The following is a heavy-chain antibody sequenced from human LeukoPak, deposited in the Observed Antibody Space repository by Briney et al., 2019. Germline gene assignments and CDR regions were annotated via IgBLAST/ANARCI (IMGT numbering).Heavy chain of an antibody. CDR3: ASHSGSYFYYYYMDV. V-gene: IGHV1-46*01. CDR1: GYTFTSYY. D-gene: IGHD1-26*01. J-gene: IGHJ6*03. Sequence: ASVKVSCKASGYTFTSYYMHWVRQAPGQGLEWMGIINPSGGSTSYAQKFQGRVTMTRDMSTSTVYMELSSLKSEDTAVYYCASHSGSYFYYYYMDVWGKGTTVTVSS. CDR2: INPSGGST.